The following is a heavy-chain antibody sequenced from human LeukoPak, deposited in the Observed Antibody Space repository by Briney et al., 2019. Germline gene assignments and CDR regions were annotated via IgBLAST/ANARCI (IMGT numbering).Heavy chain of an antibody. Sequence: PGGSLRLSCATSGFTFGDHTMHWVRQVPEKGLEWVSGISWNSGSIGYADSVKGRFTISRDNAKNSLYLQMNSLRAEDTALYYCAKSRGHEGPFDYWGQGTLVTVSS. V-gene: IGHV3-9*01. CDR2: ISWNSGSI. CDR1: GFTFGDHT. CDR3: AKSRGHEGPFDY. J-gene: IGHJ4*02.